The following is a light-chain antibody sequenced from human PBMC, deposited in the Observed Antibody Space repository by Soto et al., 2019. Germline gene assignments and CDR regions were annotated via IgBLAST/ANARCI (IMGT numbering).Light chain of an antibody. V-gene: IGKV1-5*01. J-gene: IGKJ1*01. CDR3: QQYNSLWT. Sequence: DIQMTQSPSTLSASVGDRVTITCRASQSISSWLAWYQQKPGKAPKLLIYDASSLDSGVPSRFSGSGSGTEFTLTISSPQPDDVATYYCQQYNSLWTFGRGTKVEIK. CDR1: QSISSW. CDR2: DAS.